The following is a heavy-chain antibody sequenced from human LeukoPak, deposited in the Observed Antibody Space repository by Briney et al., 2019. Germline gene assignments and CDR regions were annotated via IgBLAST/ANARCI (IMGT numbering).Heavy chain of an antibody. CDR2: MSNNGAT. V-gene: IGHV4-59*01. CDR3: ASIAVAGNVDY. CDR1: GGSISGFY. Sequence: SETLSLTCTVSGGSISGFYWSWIRQPPGKGLEWIGYMSNNGATTYNPSLKSRVTISIDMSNNHFSLTLKSVTAADKAVYYCASIAVAGNVDYWGQGTLVTVSS. J-gene: IGHJ4*02. D-gene: IGHD6-19*01.